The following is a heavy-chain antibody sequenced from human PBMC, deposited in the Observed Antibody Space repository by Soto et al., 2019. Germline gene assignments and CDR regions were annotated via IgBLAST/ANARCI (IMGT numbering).Heavy chain of an antibody. J-gene: IGHJ5*02. CDR3: ARSPYQPIVGATNWFDP. V-gene: IGHV1-2*02. CDR1: GYTFTGYY. D-gene: IGHD1-26*01. CDR2: INPNSGGT. Sequence: ASVKVSCKASGYTFTGYYMHWVRQAPGQGLEWMGWINPNSGGTNYAQKFQGRVTMTRDTSISTAYMELSRLRSDDTAVYYCARSPYQPIVGATNWFDPWGQGTLVTVSS.